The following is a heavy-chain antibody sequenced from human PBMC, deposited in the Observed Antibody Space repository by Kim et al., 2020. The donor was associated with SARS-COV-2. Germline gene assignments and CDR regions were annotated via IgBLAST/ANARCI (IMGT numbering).Heavy chain of an antibody. V-gene: IGHV3-48*02. CDR3: ARIAAVSYDYYGMDV. D-gene: IGHD6-13*01. Sequence: SVKVLFTVSRDNAKTSMYLQMNSLRDEDTAVYYCARIAAVSYDYYGMDVWGQGTTVTVSS. J-gene: IGHJ6*02.